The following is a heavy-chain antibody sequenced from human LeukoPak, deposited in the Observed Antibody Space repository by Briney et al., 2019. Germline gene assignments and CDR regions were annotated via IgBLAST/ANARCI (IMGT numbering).Heavy chain of an antibody. J-gene: IGHJ6*02. V-gene: IGHV1-69*01. CDR1: GGTFSSYA. Sequence: GASVKVSCKASGGTFSSYAISWVRQAPGQGLEWMGGIIPIFSTANYAQKFQGRVTITADESTSTAYMELSSLRSEDTAVYYCARGGCGGDCYPLDYYGMDVWGQGTTVTVSS. CDR3: ARGGCGGDCYPLDYYGMDV. CDR2: IIPIFSTA. D-gene: IGHD2-21*02.